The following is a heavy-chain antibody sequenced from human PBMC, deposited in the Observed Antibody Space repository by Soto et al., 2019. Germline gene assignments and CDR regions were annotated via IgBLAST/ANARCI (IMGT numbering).Heavy chain of an antibody. CDR1: GFTFSSYS. CDR2: ISSSSSYI. Sequence: WGSLRLSCAASGFTFSSYSMNWVRQAPGKGLEWVSSISSSSSYIYYADSVKGRFTISRDNAKNSLYLQMNSLRAEDTAVYYSASSRAPRTSCYRNDYWGQGTLVTVSS. J-gene: IGHJ4*02. V-gene: IGHV3-21*01. CDR3: ASSRAPRTSCYRNDY. D-gene: IGHD2-2*01.